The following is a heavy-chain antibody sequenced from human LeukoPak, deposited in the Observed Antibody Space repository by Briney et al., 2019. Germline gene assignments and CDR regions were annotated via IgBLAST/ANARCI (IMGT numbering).Heavy chain of an antibody. CDR1: GGSISSGDYY. CDR3: AREVWSGYYPYYYYYTDV. CDR2: IYYSGST. Sequence: SQTLSLTCTVSGGSISSGDYYWSWIRQPPGKGLEWIGYIYYSGSTYYNPSLKSRVTISVDTSKNQFSLKLSSVTAADTAVYYCAREVWSGYYPYYYYYTDVWGKGTTVTVSS. J-gene: IGHJ6*03. V-gene: IGHV4-30-4*08. D-gene: IGHD3-3*01.